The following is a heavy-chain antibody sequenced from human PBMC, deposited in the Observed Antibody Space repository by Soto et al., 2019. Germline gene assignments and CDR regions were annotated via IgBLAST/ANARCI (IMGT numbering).Heavy chain of an antibody. D-gene: IGHD6-19*01. CDR2: ITGSGGST. V-gene: IGHV3-23*01. J-gene: IGHJ4*02. CDR3: ANARYTDGWYQFDY. Sequence: EVRLLESGGALVQPGGSLRLSCAASGFTFSSYAMSWVRQAPGKGLEWVSVITGSGGSTKYADSVIGRFTISRDNSKNTLFLQMNSLRAEDAAVYYCANARYTDGWYQFDYWGQGTLVTVSS. CDR1: GFTFSSYA.